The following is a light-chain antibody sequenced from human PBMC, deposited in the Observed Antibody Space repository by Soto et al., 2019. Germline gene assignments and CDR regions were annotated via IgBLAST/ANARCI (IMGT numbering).Light chain of an antibody. V-gene: IGKV3-20*01. J-gene: IGKJ1*01. CDR3: QQYVSWT. Sequence: EIVLTQSPGTLSVSPGERATLSCRASQTISSNYLAWYQQKPGQAPSLLIYGASSRATGIPDRFSGSGSGTDFTLTISRLEPDDSAISYCQQYVSWTFGQGTKVEIK. CDR2: GAS. CDR1: QTISSNY.